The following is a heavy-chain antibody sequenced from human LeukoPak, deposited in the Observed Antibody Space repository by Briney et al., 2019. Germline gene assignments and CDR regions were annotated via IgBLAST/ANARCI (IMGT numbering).Heavy chain of an antibody. Sequence: ASVKVSCKASGYTFSNYYIHWVRQAPGQGLEWMGIINPSDGSTSYAQTFQGRVTITRNTSISTAYMELSSLTSEDTAVYYCAREWCTSTSCYFDSWGQGTLVTVSS. CDR1: GYTFSNYY. CDR3: AREWCTSTSCYFDS. CDR2: INPSDGST. J-gene: IGHJ4*02. V-gene: IGHV1-46*01. D-gene: IGHD2-2*01.